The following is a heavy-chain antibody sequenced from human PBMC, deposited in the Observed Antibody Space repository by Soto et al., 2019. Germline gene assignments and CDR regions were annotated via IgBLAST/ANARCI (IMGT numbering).Heavy chain of an antibody. Sequence: SVKVSCKASGGTFSSYAISWVRQAPGQGLEWMGGIIPIFGTANYAQKFQGRVTITADESTSTAYMELSSLRSEDTAVYYCARDPEGCSGGSCYGWFDPWGQGTLVTVSS. D-gene: IGHD2-15*01. CDR3: ARDPEGCSGGSCYGWFDP. CDR2: IIPIFGTA. J-gene: IGHJ5*02. V-gene: IGHV1-69*13. CDR1: GGTFSSYA.